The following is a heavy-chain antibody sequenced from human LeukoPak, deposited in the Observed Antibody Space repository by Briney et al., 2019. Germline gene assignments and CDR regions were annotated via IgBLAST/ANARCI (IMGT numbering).Heavy chain of an antibody. CDR1: GFTFSSYA. D-gene: IGHD3-10*01. J-gene: IGHJ4*02. V-gene: IGHV3-23*01. Sequence: GGSLRLSCAASGFTFSSYAMSWVRQAPGKGLEWVSDINGSGGSTYYADSVKGRFTFSRDNSKNTLYLQMNSLRAEDTAVYYCAKDSDYYGSGSSVDYWGQGTLVTVSS. CDR3: AKDSDYYGSGSSVDY. CDR2: INGSGGST.